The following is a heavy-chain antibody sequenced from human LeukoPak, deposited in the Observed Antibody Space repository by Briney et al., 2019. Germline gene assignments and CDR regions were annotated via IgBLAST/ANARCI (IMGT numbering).Heavy chain of an antibody. Sequence: ASVKVSCKASGYTFTSYGISWVRQAPGQGLEWMGWISAYNGNTNYAQKLRGRVTMTTDTSTSTAYMEPRSLRSDDTAVYYCARGPPDIVVVPAAKPGYYYYGMDVWGQGTTVTVSS. CDR1: GYTFTSYG. V-gene: IGHV1-18*01. D-gene: IGHD2-2*01. CDR3: ARGPPDIVVVPAAKPGYYYYGMDV. J-gene: IGHJ6*02. CDR2: ISAYNGNT.